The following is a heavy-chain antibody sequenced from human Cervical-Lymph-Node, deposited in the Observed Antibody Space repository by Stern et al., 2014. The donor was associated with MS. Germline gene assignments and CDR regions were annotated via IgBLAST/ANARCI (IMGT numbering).Heavy chain of an antibody. D-gene: IGHD3-22*01. V-gene: IGHV1-69*08. CDR3: ARSYDSSGYNGAFDI. CDR2: IIPLLGAA. CDR1: GGTFSSFS. Sequence: QVQLVQPGAEVKKPGSSVKVSCKASGGTFSSFSISWVRQAPGQGLEWMGRIIPLLGAANYAQKFQDRVTITADRSTGTAYMELSSLISEDTAVYFCARSYDSSGYNGAFDIWGQGTMVTVSS. J-gene: IGHJ3*02.